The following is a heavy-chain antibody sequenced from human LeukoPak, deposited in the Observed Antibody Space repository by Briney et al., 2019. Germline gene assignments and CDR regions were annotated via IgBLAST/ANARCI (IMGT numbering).Heavy chain of an antibody. V-gene: IGHV3-21*01. CDR3: ARDPLRCRRVGHYDY. D-gene: IGHD3-3*01. J-gene: IGHJ4*02. CDR2: IYYDSSHI. CDR1: GFTFSNSA. Sequence: PGGSLRLSCAASGFTFSNSAMNWVRQVPGKGLEWVSSIYYDSSHIYYAASVRGRFTISRDNARNSVYLQMNSLRVEDTAVYYCARDPLRCRRVGHYDYWGKGTLVAVSS.